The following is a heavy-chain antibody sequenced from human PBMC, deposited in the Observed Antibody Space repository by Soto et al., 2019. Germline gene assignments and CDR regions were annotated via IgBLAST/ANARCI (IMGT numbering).Heavy chain of an antibody. CDR1: GFNFGSYA. CDR2: VSGSGSSP. D-gene: IGHD5-18*01. CDR3: VKGKESGYRGAFDS. Sequence: EEQLLESGGGLVQPGGSLRLSCAATGFNFGSYAMGWVRQAPGKGLEWVSCVSGSGSSPYYADSVKGRLTISKDKSKNTPYLDLNNLRSEDTAVYFCVKGKESGYRGAFDSWGQGTMVTVSS. J-gene: IGHJ4*02. V-gene: IGHV3-23*01.